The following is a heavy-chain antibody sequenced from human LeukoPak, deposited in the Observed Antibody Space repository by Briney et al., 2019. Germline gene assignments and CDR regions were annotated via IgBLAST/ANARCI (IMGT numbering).Heavy chain of an antibody. J-gene: IGHJ6*02. CDR3: ASPYCRSTSCPYEGLPYYYYGMDV. CDR2: ISAYNGNT. Sequence: ASVKVSCKASGYTFTSYGISWVRQAPGQGLEWMGWISAYNGNTNYAQKLQGRVTMTTDTSTSTAYMELRSLRSDDTAVYYCASPYCRSTSCPYEGLPYYYYGMDVGGQGTTVPVSS. CDR1: GYTFTSYG. D-gene: IGHD2-2*01. V-gene: IGHV1-18*01.